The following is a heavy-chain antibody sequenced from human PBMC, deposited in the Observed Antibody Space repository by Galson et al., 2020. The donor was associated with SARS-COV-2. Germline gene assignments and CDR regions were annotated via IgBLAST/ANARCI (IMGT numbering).Heavy chain of an antibody. CDR3: ATSPAIFGVVTDYYYYYGMDV. CDR1: GCTLTELS. Sequence: ASVKVSCKVSGCTLTELSMHWVRQAPGKGLEWMGGFDPEDGETIYAQKFQGRVTMTEDTSTDTAYMELSSLRSEDTAVYYCATSPAIFGVVTDYYYYYGMDVWGQGTTVTVSS. V-gene: IGHV1-24*01. CDR2: FDPEDGET. J-gene: IGHJ6*02. D-gene: IGHD3-3*01.